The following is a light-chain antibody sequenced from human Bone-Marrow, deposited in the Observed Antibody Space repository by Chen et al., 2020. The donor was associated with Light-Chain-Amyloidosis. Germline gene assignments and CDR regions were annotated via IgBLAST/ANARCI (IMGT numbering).Light chain of an antibody. J-gene: IGLJ2*01. CDR2: CND. Sequence: QSVLTQPPSASGTPGQRVTISCSGSSSNIGSNIVNWYQQLPGTAPKLLICCNDERPSGVPDRFAGAKAGTSASQGSRGRQSEDEADYYGATRDDSLKALIFGGGTKLTVL. CDR1: SSNIGSNI. CDR3: ATRDDSLKALI. V-gene: IGLV1-44*01.